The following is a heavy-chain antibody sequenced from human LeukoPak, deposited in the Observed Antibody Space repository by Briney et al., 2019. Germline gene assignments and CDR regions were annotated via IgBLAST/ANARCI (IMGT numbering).Heavy chain of an antibody. J-gene: IGHJ4*02. CDR1: GFTVSSNY. Sequence: GGSLRLSCAASGFTVSSNYMSWVRQAPGKGLEWVSVIYSGGSTYYADSVKGRFTISRDNSKNTLYLQMNSLRAEDTAVYYCARDSVAAAGTLDYWGPGTLVTVSS. CDR2: IYSGGST. D-gene: IGHD6-13*01. V-gene: IGHV3-66*01. CDR3: ARDSVAAAGTLDY.